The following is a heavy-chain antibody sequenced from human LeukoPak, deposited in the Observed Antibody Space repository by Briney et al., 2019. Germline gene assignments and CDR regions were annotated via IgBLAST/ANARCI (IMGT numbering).Heavy chain of an antibody. V-gene: IGHV4-59*01. CDR2: IYYSGST. Sequence: SETLSLTCTVSGGSISSYYWSWIRQPPGKGLEWIGYIYYSGSTNYNPSLKSRVTISVDTSKNQFSLKLSSVTAADTAVYYCASFGHYGSGSYYNVRFDYWGQGTLVTVSS. D-gene: IGHD3-10*01. CDR1: GGSISSYY. J-gene: IGHJ4*02. CDR3: ASFGHYGSGSYYNVRFDY.